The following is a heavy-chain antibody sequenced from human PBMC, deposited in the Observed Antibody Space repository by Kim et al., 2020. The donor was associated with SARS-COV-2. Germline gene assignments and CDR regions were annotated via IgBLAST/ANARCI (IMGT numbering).Heavy chain of an antibody. J-gene: IGHJ4*02. CDR2: IYYSGST. CDR1: GGSISSGGYY. CDR3: ARGPRSDVVVVPAAIVFDY. Sequence: SETLSLTCTVSGGSISSGGYYWSWIRQHPGKGLEWIGYIYYSGSTYYNPSLKSRVTISVDTSKNQFSLKLSSVTAADTAVYYCARGPRSDVVVVPAAIVFDYWGQGTLVTVSS. D-gene: IGHD2-2*01. V-gene: IGHV4-31*03.